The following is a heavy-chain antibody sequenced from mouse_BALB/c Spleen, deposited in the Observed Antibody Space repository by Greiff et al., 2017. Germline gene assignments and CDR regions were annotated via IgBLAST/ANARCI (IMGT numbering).Heavy chain of an antibody. D-gene: IGHD1-1*01. Sequence: QVQLQQSGPELVRPGVSVKISCKGSGYTFTDYAMHWVKQSHAKSLEWIGVISTYYGNTNYNQKFKGKATMTVDKSSSTAYMELARLTSEDSAIYYCASPPTVDAMDYWGQGTSVTVSS. CDR2: ISTYYGNT. CDR1: GYTFTDYA. J-gene: IGHJ4*01. V-gene: IGHV1-67*01. CDR3: ASPPTVDAMDY.